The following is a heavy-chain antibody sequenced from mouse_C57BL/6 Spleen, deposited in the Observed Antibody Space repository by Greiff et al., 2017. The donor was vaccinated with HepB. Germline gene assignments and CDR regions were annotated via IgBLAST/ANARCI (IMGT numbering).Heavy chain of an antibody. CDR3: ARTHYYGSRRGYFDV. CDR2: IYPSDSET. Sequence: QVQLQQPGAELVRPGSSVKLSCKASGYAFNSYWMDWVKQRPGQGLEWIGNIYPSDSETHYNQKFKDKATLTVDKSSSSAYMQLSSLSSEDSAVYYCARTHYYGSRRGYFDVWGTGTTVTVSS. J-gene: IGHJ1*03. CDR1: GYAFNSYW. D-gene: IGHD1-1*01. V-gene: IGHV1-61*01.